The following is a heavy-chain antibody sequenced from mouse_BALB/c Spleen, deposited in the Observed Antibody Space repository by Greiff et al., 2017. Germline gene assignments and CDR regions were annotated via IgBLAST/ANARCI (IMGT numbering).Heavy chain of an antibody. CDR3: ARRGGYYGNFDV. J-gene: IGHJ1*01. D-gene: IGHD2-3*01. CDR2: ISSGGSYT. CDR1: GFTFSSYA. V-gene: IGHV5-9-4*01. Sequence: EVQLVESGGGLVKPGGSLKLSCAASGFTFSSYAMSWVRQSPEKRLEWVAEISSGGSYTYYPDTVTGRFTISRDNAKNTLYLEMSSLRSEDTAMYYCARRGGYYGNFDVWGAGTTVTVAS.